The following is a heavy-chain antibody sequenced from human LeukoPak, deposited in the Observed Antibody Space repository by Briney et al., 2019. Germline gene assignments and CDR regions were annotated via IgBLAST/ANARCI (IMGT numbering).Heavy chain of an antibody. J-gene: IGHJ4*02. V-gene: IGHV1-69*05. Sequence: SVKVSCKASGGTFSSYAISWVRQAPGQGLEWMGRIIPIFGTANYAQKFQGRVTITTDESTSTAYMGLSSLRSEDTAVYYCASGPVLRDDYWGQGTLVTVSS. CDR2: IIPIFGTA. CDR3: ASGPVLRDDY. D-gene: IGHD3-10*01. CDR1: GGTFSSYA.